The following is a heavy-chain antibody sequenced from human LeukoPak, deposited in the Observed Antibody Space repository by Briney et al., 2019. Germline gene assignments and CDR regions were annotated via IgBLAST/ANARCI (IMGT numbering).Heavy chain of an antibody. D-gene: IGHD6-19*01. J-gene: IGHJ4*02. CDR1: GGSISSYY. CDR2: IYYSGST. CDR3: ARGRPSIAVATTGIDY. V-gene: IGHV4-59*12. Sequence: SETLSLTCTVSGGSISSYYWSWIRQPPGKGLEWIGYIYYSGSTNYNPSLKSRVTISVDTSKNQFSLKLSSVTAADTAVYYCARGRPSIAVATTGIDYWGQGTLVTVSS.